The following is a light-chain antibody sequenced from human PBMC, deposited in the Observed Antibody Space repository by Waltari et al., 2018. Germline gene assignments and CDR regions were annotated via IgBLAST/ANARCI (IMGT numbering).Light chain of an antibody. CDR2: DVY. Sequence: QSALTQPASVSGSPGQTITIPCTGTTSDVGSYHYVSWYQRHPGKAPKLIIYDVYMRPSGVSSRVSGSKYGNTDSLTISVLQAEDAGDYYCSSYTDDTTLDVIFGVGTKLTVL. CDR3: SSYTDDTTLDVI. V-gene: IGLV2-14*03. J-gene: IGLJ2*01. CDR1: TSDVGSYHY.